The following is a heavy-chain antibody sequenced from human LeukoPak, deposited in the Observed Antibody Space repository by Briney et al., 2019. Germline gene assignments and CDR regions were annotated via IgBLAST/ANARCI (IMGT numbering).Heavy chain of an antibody. Sequence: PGGSLRLSCAASGFTFSSYAMTWVRQAPGKGLEWVSAITGSGGSTNYADSVKGRFTISRDNSKNTLYLQMNSLRAEDTAVYYCTTGNWGSFSYWGQGTLVTVSS. V-gene: IGHV3-23*01. J-gene: IGHJ4*02. CDR3: TTGNWGSFSY. CDR2: ITGSGGST. CDR1: GFTFSSYA. D-gene: IGHD7-27*01.